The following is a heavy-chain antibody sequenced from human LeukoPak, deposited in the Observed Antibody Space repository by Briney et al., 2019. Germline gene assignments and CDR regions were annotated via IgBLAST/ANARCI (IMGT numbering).Heavy chain of an antibody. CDR3: ARILPDYYYMDV. J-gene: IGHJ6*03. CDR2: IDWDDDK. V-gene: IGHV2-70*11. Sequence: SGPTLVNPTQPLTLTCTFSGFSLSTSGMCVSWIRQPPGKALEWLARIDWDDDKYYSTSLKTRLTISKDTSKNQVVLTMTNMDPVDTATYYCARILPDYYYMDVWGKGTTVTVSS. D-gene: IGHD2-2*01. CDR1: GFSLSTSGMC.